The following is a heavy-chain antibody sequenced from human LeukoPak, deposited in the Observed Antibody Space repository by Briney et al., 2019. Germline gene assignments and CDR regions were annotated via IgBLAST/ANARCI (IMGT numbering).Heavy chain of an antibody. CDR1: GGTFSSYA. Sequence: SVKVSCKASGGTFSSYAISWVRQAPGQGLEWMGGIIPIFGTANYAQKFQGRVTITADKSTSTAYMELSSLRSEDTAVYYCATAPHQYYYDSSGSHFDYWGQGTLVTVSS. D-gene: IGHD3-22*01. J-gene: IGHJ4*02. V-gene: IGHV1-69*06. CDR3: ATAPHQYYYDSSGSHFDY. CDR2: IIPIFGTA.